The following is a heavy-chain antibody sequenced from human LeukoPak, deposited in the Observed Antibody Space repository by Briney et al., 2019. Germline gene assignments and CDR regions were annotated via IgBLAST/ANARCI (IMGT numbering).Heavy chain of an antibody. CDR1: GFTFSNYG. J-gene: IGHJ6*02. CDR3: AKDFGGSGDFWSGYYDYYFYGMDV. CDR2: IWYDGGNK. Sequence: PGGSLRLSCAASGFTFSNYGMHWVRQAPGKGLEWVALIWYDGGNKYYTDSVKGRLTISRDNSKNTLFLQMNSLKAEDTAVYYCAKDFGGSGDFWSGYYDYYFYGMDVWGHGTTVTVSS. V-gene: IGHV3-30*02. D-gene: IGHD3-3*01.